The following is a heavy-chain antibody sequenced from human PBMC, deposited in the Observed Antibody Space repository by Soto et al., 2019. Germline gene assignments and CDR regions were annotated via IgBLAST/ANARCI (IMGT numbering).Heavy chain of an antibody. D-gene: IGHD3-3*01. CDR1: GGGFNNYA. Sequence: QVQLVQSGAEVKKPASSVKVSCQASGGGFNNYAISWVRQAPGQGLEWMGGIIPMFGTPTYAEKLRGRVTITADVSTRTAFMELSNLSSEDSAIYYCARDPTRGGVVPQAYGMDVWGQGTTVIVSS. CDR2: IIPMFGTP. J-gene: IGHJ6*02. CDR3: ARDPTRGGVVPQAYGMDV. V-gene: IGHV1-69*01.